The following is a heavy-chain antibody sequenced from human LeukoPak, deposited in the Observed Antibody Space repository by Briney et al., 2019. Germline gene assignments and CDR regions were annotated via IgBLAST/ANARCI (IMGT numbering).Heavy chain of an antibody. CDR1: ESSFTSYW. D-gene: IGHD3-22*01. CDR2: IHPSDSYT. CDR3: ARGYGDSSGFYL. V-gene: IGHV5-10-1*01. Sequence: GESLKISCKGSESSFTSYWISWVRQMPGKGLEWMGRIHPSDSYTNYSPSRQGHVTISADKSISTAYLEWSRVKVSDTALYYCARGYGDSSGFYLWGQGTLVTVSS. J-gene: IGHJ5*02.